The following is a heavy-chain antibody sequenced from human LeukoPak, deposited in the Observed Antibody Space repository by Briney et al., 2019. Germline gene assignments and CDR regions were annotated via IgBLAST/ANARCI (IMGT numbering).Heavy chain of an antibody. V-gene: IGHV3-23*01. CDR3: AKEGSGSYSDY. CDR1: GFTFSSYS. J-gene: IGHJ4*02. CDR2: ISSSGGST. Sequence: PGGSLRLSCAASGFTFSSYSMNWVRQAPGKGLEWVSFISSSGGSTQYADSVKGRFTISRDNSKNTLFLQMNSLRAEDTAVYYCAKEGSGSYSDYWGQGTLVTVSS. D-gene: IGHD1-26*01.